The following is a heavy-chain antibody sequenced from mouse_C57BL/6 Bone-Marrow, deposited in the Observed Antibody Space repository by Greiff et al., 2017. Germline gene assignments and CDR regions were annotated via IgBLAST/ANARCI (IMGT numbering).Heavy chain of an antibody. Sequence: QVQLKESGPGLVAPSQSLSITCTVSGFSLTSYAISWVRQPPGKGLEWLGVIWTGGGTNYHSALKSRLSISKDNSKSQVFLKMNSLQTDDTARYYCASLITTVVAPGWFAYWGQGTLVTVSA. CDR3: ASLITTVVAPGWFAY. CDR2: IWTGGGT. CDR1: GFSLTSYA. V-gene: IGHV2-9-1*01. J-gene: IGHJ3*01. D-gene: IGHD1-1*01.